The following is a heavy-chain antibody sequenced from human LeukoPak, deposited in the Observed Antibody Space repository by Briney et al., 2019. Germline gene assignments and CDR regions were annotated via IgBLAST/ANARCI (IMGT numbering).Heavy chain of an antibody. CDR2: IWYDGSNK. J-gene: IGHJ4*02. D-gene: IGHD3-10*01. Sequence: GGSLRLSCAASGFTFRNYGMHWVRQAPGKGLEWVALIWYDGSNKYYADSVKGRFTISRDNSKNTLYVEMNSLRAEDTAVYYCARDGAYYYGSGSSYNGLDYWGQGVLVSVSS. V-gene: IGHV3-33*01. CDR3: ARDGAYYYGSGSSYNGLDY. CDR1: GFTFRNYG.